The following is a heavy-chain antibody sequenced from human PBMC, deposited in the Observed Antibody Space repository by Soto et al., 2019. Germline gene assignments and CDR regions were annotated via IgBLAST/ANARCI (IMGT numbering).Heavy chain of an antibody. CDR2: IRSKANSYAP. CDR3: TSLVSVVVTASQPPCYFDL. J-gene: IGHJ2*01. D-gene: IGHD2-21*02. CDR1: GFTFRGSA. V-gene: IGHV3-73*01. Sequence: GGYPRLSCAASGFTFRGSAMHSVRQASGKGLERAGRIRSKANSYAPAYDSSVKGRFTISRDASKNKAYLQMNSLKTEDTSVYYCTSLVSVVVTASQPPCYFDLWGRGTLVTVSS.